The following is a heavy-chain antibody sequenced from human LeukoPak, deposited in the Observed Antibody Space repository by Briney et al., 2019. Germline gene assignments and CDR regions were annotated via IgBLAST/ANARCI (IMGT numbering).Heavy chain of an antibody. V-gene: IGHV1-2*02. Sequence: ASVKVSCTASGYTFTGYYMHWVRQAPGQGLEWMGWINPNSGGTNYAQKFQGRVTMTRDTSISTAYMELSRLRSDDTAVYYCAREYYDSNGYSRFDYWGQGTLVTVSS. CDR2: INPNSGGT. CDR1: GYTFTGYY. D-gene: IGHD3-22*01. J-gene: IGHJ4*02. CDR3: AREYYDSNGYSRFDY.